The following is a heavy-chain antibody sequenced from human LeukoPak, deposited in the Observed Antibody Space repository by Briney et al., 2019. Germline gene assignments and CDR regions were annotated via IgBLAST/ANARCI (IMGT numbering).Heavy chain of an antibody. CDR3: VRGGGYYDSSRKYFIRPPDY. J-gene: IGHJ4*02. D-gene: IGHD3-22*01. V-gene: IGHV1-8*01. Sequence: ASVKVSCKASGYTFTDYDIIWVRQATGQGLEWLGWMNPNSGNTGYAQKFQGRVTMTRDTSITTAYMELSSLRSEDTAVYYCVRGGGYYDSSRKYFIRPPDYWGQGTLVTVSS. CDR1: GYTFTDYD. CDR2: MNPNSGNT.